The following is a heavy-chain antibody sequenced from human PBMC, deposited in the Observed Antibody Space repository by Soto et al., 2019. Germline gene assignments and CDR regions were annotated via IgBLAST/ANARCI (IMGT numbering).Heavy chain of an antibody. V-gene: IGHV1-69*01. J-gene: IGHJ6*02. CDR2: IIPIFGTA. CDR3: ARGIAARRRVLVGYYYGMDV. D-gene: IGHD6-6*01. Sequence: QVQLVQSGAEVKKPGSSVKVSCKASGGTFSSYAISWVRQAPGQGLEWMGGIIPIFGTANYAQKFQGRVTITADESTSTAYMELSSLRSEDTAVYYSARGIAARRRVLVGYYYGMDVWGQEPTVTDSS. CDR1: GGTFSSYA.